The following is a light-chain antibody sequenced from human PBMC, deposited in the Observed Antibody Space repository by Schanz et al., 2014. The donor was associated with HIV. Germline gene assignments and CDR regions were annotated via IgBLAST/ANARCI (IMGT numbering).Light chain of an antibody. V-gene: IGKV3-11*01. CDR1: QSVARY. CDR3: QQYATSPRT. Sequence: EIVLTQSPATLSLSPGERATLSCRASQSVARYLAWYQQKPGQAPRLLIYDAFNRATGIPARFSGSGSGTDFILTISSLEPEDFAVYYCQQYATSPRTFGQGTKVEIK. J-gene: IGKJ1*01. CDR2: DAF.